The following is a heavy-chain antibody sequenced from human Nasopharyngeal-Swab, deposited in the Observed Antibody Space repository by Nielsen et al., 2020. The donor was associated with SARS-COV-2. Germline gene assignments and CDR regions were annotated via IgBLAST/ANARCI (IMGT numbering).Heavy chain of an antibody. V-gene: IGHV3-74*01. CDR2: INPDGNTI. D-gene: IGHD2-21*01. J-gene: IGHJ6*02. CDR3: AKAPYLRGLDV. CDR1: GFSLSSYW. Sequence: SLKISCAASGFSLSSYWMHWVRQAPGKGLSWVSRINPDGNTINYADSVNDRVTISRDNSKNTLYLQMNSLRVEDTAVYYCAKAPYLRGLDVWGQGTTVTVSS.